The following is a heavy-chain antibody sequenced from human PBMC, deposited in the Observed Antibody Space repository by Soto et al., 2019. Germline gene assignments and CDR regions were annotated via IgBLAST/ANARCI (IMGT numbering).Heavy chain of an antibody. CDR3: ARVRGDIVVVPAATPYYYYGMDV. CDR2: ISAYNGNT. Sequence: ASVKVSCKASGYTFTSYGISWVRQAPGQGLEWMGWISAYNGNTNYAQKLQGRVTMITDTSTSTAYMELRSLRSDDTAVYYCARVRGDIVVVPAATPYYYYGMDVWGQGTTVTVSS. V-gene: IGHV1-18*01. CDR1: GYTFTSYG. J-gene: IGHJ6*02. D-gene: IGHD2-2*01.